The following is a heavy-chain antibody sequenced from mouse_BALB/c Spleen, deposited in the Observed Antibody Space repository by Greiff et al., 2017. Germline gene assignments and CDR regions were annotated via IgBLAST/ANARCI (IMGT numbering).Heavy chain of an antibody. V-gene: IGHV1S126*01. CDR1: GYSFTSYW. CDR3: AVDGYYGVDY. D-gene: IGHD2-3*01. J-gene: IGHJ4*01. CDR2: IDPSDSET. Sequence: VQLQQSGPQLVRPGASVKISCKASGYSFTSYWMHWVKQRPGQGLEWIGMIDPSDSETRLNQKFKDKATLTVDKSSSTAYMQLSSPTSEDSAVYYCAVDGYYGVDYWGQGTSVTVSS.